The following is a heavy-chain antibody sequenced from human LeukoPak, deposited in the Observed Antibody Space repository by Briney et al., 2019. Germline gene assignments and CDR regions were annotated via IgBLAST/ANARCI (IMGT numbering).Heavy chain of an antibody. V-gene: IGHV3-48*01. CDR2: ISSSSNTI. Sequence: PGGSLRLSCAASGFTYSGYNMNWVRQAPGKGLEWVSYISSSSNTIYYTDSVKGRFTISRDNAKNSLFLQMNSLRVEDTAVYYCARTSRDTVTTWGYFDYWGQGTLVTVSS. D-gene: IGHD4-11*01. CDR3: ARTSRDTVTTWGYFDY. CDR1: GFTYSGYN. J-gene: IGHJ4*02.